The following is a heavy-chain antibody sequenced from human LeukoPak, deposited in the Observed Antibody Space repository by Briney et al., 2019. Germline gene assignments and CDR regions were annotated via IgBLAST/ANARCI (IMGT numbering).Heavy chain of an antibody. V-gene: IGHV3-48*03. D-gene: IGHD1-26*01. J-gene: IGHJ3*02. CDR3: ARDLARYRGFGI. Sequence: GGSLRLSCAAPGFTFSSYEMNWVRQAPGKGLEWISDISPSGRTMSYADSVKGRFTISRDNAKNSLYMQMNSLRAEDTAVYYCARDLARYRGFGIWGQGTMVTVSS. CDR2: ISPSGRTM. CDR1: GFTFSSYE.